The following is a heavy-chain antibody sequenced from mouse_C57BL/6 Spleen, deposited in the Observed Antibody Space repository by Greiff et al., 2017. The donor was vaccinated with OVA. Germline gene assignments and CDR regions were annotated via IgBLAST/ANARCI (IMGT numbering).Heavy chain of an antibody. J-gene: IGHJ3*01. V-gene: IGHV1-22*01. CDR1: GYTFTDYN. D-gene: IGHD2-4*01. Sequence: VQLQQSGPELVKPGASVKMSCKASGYTFTDYNMHWVKQSHGKSLEWIGYINPNNGGTSYNQKFKGKATLTVNKSSSTAYMELRSLTSEDSAVYYCARGRFDDYDGGSPFAYWGQGTLVTVSA. CDR2: INPNNGGT. CDR3: ARGRFDDYDGGSPFAY.